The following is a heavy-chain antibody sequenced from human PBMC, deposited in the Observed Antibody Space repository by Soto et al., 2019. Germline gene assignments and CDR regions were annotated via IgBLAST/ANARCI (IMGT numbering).Heavy chain of an antibody. Sequence: QVQLQESGPGLVEPSGTLSLTCAVSGGSVSSTNWWSWVRQPPGKGLEWIGEIYHSGSTYYNPSLKSRVTISVDKSKNHFSLRLSSVTAADTAVYFCARDRAVSARGSFDYWGQGTLVTVSS. V-gene: IGHV4-4*02. CDR1: GGSVSSTNW. CDR2: IYHSGST. CDR3: ARDRAVSARGSFDY. D-gene: IGHD6-19*01. J-gene: IGHJ4*02.